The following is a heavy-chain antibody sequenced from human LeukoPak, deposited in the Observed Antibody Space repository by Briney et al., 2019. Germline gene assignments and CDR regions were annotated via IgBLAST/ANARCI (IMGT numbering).Heavy chain of an antibody. V-gene: IGHV7-4-1*02. CDR3: ARVKGSGWSYPVDAFDI. CDR2: INTNTGNP. Sequence: ASVKVSCKASGYTFTSYAMNWVRQAPGQGLEWMGWINTNTGNPTYAQGFTGRFVFSLDTSVSTAYLQISSLKAEDTAVCYCARVKGSGWSYPVDAFDIWGQGTMVTVSS. CDR1: GYTFTSYA. D-gene: IGHD6-19*01. J-gene: IGHJ3*02.